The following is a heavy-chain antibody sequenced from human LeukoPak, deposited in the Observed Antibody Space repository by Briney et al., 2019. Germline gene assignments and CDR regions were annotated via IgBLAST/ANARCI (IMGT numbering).Heavy chain of an antibody. CDR1: GFTFSSYS. J-gene: IGHJ3*02. CDR2: ISSSSSYI. Sequence: GGSLRLSCAASGFTFSSYSMNWVRQAPGKGLEWVSSISSSSSYIYYADSVKGRFTISRVNAKNSLYLQMNSLRAEDTAVYYCARGRVVGATTPYDAFDIWGQGTMVTVSS. D-gene: IGHD1-26*01. CDR3: ARGRVVGATTPYDAFDI. V-gene: IGHV3-21*01.